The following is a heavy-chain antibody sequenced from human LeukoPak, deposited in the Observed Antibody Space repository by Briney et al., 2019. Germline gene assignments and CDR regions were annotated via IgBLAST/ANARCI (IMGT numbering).Heavy chain of an antibody. V-gene: IGHV4-38-2*02. CDR3: ARSRATLSFYYMDV. CDR1: DYSISSGYY. Sequence: SETLSLTCTVSDYSISSGYYWGWIRQPPGKGLEWIGSFYHSGSTYYNLSLKSRVTISVDTSKNQFSLRLRPVTAADTAVYYCARSRATLSFYYMDVWGKGTTVTVSS. D-gene: IGHD1-26*01. J-gene: IGHJ6*03. CDR2: FYHSGST.